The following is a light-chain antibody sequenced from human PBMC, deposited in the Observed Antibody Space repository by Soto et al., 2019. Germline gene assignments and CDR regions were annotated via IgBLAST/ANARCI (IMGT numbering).Light chain of an antibody. CDR3: QQFDSLPIT. CDR2: DGS. Sequence: DIQMTQSPSSLSASVGDRVSITCQASQDITNYLNWYQQKPGKAPRLLDYDGSNLDTGVPSRFSGSGSGTHFSFTISSLHPEDIATYYCQQFDSLPITFGQGTRLEI. CDR1: QDITNY. J-gene: IGKJ5*01. V-gene: IGKV1-33*01.